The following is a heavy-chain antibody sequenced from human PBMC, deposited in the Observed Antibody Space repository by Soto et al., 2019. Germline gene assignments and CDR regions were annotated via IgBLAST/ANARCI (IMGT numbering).Heavy chain of an antibody. J-gene: IGHJ4*01. CDR1: GFTFSRYD. CDR3: ARGRSLRFFEWSQYHFDY. V-gene: IGHV3-13*01. D-gene: IGHD3-3*01. CDR2: IGTAGDT. Sequence: GGSLRLSCAASGFTFSRYDMHWVRHATGKGLEWVSAIGTAGDTYYPGSVKGRFTISRENAKNSLYLQMNSLRAGDTALYYCARGRSLRFFEWSQYHFDYCGQGTLVTVSS.